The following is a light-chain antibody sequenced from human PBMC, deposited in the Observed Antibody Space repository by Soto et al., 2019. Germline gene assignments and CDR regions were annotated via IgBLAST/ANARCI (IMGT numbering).Light chain of an antibody. V-gene: IGKV3-11*01. CDR2: DAS. CDR1: HSVGSY. CDR3: QQRRNWLT. Sequence: EIVLTQSPATLSLSPGERATLSCRASHSVGSYLAWYQQKPGQAPRLLIYDASNRAAGIPARFSGSGSGTDFTLTISSLEPEDFAVYYCQQRRNWLTFGPGTKVDIK. J-gene: IGKJ3*01.